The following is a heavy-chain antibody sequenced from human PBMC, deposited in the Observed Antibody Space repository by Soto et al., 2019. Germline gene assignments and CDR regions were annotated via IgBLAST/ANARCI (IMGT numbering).Heavy chain of an antibody. CDR1: GFTFSSYG. D-gene: IGHD3-10*01. CDR2: ISYDGSNK. V-gene: IGHV3-30*18. CDR3: AKDSLWFGESLPDY. Sequence: QVQLVESGGGVVQPGRSLRLSCAASGFTFSSYGMHWVRQAPGKGLEWVAVISYDGSNKYYADSVKGRFTISRDNSKNTLYLQMNSLRAEDTAVYYCAKDSLWFGESLPDYWGEGTLVTVSS. J-gene: IGHJ4*02.